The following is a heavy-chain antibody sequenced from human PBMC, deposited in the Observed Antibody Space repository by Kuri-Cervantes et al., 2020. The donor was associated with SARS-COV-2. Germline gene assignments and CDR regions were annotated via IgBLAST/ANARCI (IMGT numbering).Heavy chain of an antibody. CDR2: INSDGSST. Sequence: GESLKISCAASGFTFSSYWMHWVRQAPGKGLVWVSRINSDGSSTSYADSVKGRFTISRDNAKNTLYLQMNSLRAEDTAVYYCARGPTPYGDYVHWGQGTRVT. CDR3: ARGPTPYGDYVH. D-gene: IGHD4-17*01. J-gene: IGHJ4*02. V-gene: IGHV3-74*01. CDR1: GFTFSSYW.